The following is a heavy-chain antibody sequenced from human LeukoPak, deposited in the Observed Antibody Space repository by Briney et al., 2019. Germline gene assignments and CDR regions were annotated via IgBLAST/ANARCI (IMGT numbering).Heavy chain of an antibody. D-gene: IGHD6-19*01. V-gene: IGHV1-18*04. CDR2: TSYNGNT. CDR3: ARHSGSGWQALGY. J-gene: IGHJ4*02. CDR1: GYTFSNYG. Sequence: ASVKVSCKASGYTFSNYGISWVQQAPVLGLEWMGWTSYNGNTNYAQKFQDRVTMTTDTSTTTAYMELRSLESDDTAVYYCARHSGSGWQALGYWGQGTLVTVSS.